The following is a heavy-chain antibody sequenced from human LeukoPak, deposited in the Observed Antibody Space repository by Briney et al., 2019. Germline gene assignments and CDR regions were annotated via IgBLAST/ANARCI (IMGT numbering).Heavy chain of an antibody. Sequence: PSETLSLTCTVSGGSISSYYWSWIRQPPGKGLEWIGYIYYSGSTNYNPSLKSRVTTSVDTSKNQFSLKLSSVTAADTAVYYCARSQGSSGYAPLGYWGQGTLVTVSS. V-gene: IGHV4-59*01. CDR1: GGSISSYY. D-gene: IGHD3-22*01. CDR3: ARSQGSSGYAPLGY. J-gene: IGHJ4*02. CDR2: IYYSGST.